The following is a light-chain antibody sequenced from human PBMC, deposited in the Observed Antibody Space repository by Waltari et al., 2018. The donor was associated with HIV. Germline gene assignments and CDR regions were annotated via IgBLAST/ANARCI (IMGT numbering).Light chain of an antibody. CDR3: AVWDDTLSGHLV. V-gene: IGLV1-47*01. CDR2: RNN. J-gene: IGLJ2*01. Sequence: QSVLTQPPSASGTPGQRVTIPCSAISPDVGSNLVPRYQQPPGPAPKLLIYRNNPRPSGVPDRFSGSKSGTSASLAISGLRSEDEADYYCAVWDDTLSGHLVFGGGTKLTVL. CDR1: SPDVGSNL.